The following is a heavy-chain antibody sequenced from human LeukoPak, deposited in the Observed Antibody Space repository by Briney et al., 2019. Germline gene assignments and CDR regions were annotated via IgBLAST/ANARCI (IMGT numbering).Heavy chain of an antibody. D-gene: IGHD4-17*01. Sequence: PSETLSLTCTVSGGSISSYYWSWIRQPPGKGLEWIGYIYYSGSTKYNPSLKNRVTISVDTSKNQFSLKLSSVTAADTAVYYCARGYGAAIPPREWYFALWGRRALVTVSP. CDR1: GGSISSYY. J-gene: IGHJ2*01. CDR2: IYYSGST. CDR3: ARGYGAAIPPREWYFAL. V-gene: IGHV4-59*01.